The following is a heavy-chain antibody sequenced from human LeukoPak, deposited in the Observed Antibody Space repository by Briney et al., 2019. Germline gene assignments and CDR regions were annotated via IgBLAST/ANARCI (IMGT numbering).Heavy chain of an antibody. J-gene: IGHJ4*02. CDR3: ARDSYYDFWSGYYTGLFDY. V-gene: IGHV1-2*02. D-gene: IGHD3-3*01. CDR1: GYTFTAYY. CDR2: INPNSGGT. Sequence: ASVKVSCKASGYTFTAYYMHWVRQAPGQGLEWMGWINPNSGGTNYAQKFQGRVTMTRDTSISTAYMELSRLRSDDTAVYYCARDSYYDFWSGYYTGLFDYWGQGTLVTVSS.